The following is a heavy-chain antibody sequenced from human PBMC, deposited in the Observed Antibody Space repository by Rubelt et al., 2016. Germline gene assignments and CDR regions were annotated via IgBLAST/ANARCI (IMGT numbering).Heavy chain of an antibody. V-gene: IGHV4-31*03. D-gene: IGHD3-3*01. CDR2: IYYSGST. Sequence: QVQLQESGPGLVKPSQTLSLTCTVSGGSISSGGYYWSWIRQHPGKGLEWIGYIYYSGSTYYNPSLKCRVTRSVETSKNQFSLKLSSGTAADTAVYYWARAAIFGRQGGYDCWGQGTLVTVSS. J-gene: IGHJ4*02. CDR1: GGSISSGGYY. CDR3: ARAAIFGRQGGYDC.